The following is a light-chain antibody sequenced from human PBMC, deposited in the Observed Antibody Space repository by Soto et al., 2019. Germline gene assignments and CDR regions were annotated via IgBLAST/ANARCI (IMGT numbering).Light chain of an antibody. CDR1: QSISSS. Sequence: DIQMTQSPSTLSASVVDRVTITCRASQSISSSLAWYQQKPGKAPKLLIYMASSLESGVPSRFSGSGSGTEFTLTISSLQPDDFATYYCQQFNSYPITFGQGTRLEI. V-gene: IGKV1-5*03. CDR2: MAS. J-gene: IGKJ5*01. CDR3: QQFNSYPIT.